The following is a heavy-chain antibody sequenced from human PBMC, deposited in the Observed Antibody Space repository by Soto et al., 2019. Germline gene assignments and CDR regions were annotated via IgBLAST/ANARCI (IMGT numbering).Heavy chain of an antibody. CDR3: AGNIVATISSFDY. Sequence: SETLSFTCAVYGESFSGYYWSWIRQPPGKGLEWIGEINHSGSTNYNPSLKSRVTMSVDTSKNQFSLKLSSVTAADTAVYYCAGNIVATISSFDYWGQGTLVTVSS. CDR2: INHSGST. J-gene: IGHJ4*02. CDR1: GESFSGYY. V-gene: IGHV4-34*01. D-gene: IGHD5-12*01.